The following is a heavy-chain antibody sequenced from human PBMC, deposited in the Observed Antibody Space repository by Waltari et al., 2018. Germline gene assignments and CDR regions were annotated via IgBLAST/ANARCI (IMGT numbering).Heavy chain of an antibody. CDR2: IYYSGST. V-gene: IGHV4-39*01. CDR1: GGSISSSSYY. J-gene: IGHJ4*02. D-gene: IGHD5-12*01. Sequence: QLQLQESGPGLVKPSETLSLTCTVTGGSISSSSYYWGWIRQPPGKGLEWIGSIYYSGSTYYNPSLKSRVTISVDTSKNQFSLKLSSVTAADTAVYYCARGGDGYNYYFDYWGQGTLVTVSS. CDR3: ARGGDGYNYYFDY.